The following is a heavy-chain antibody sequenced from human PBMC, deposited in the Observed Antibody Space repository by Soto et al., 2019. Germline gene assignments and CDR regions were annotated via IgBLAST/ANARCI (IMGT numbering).Heavy chain of an antibody. D-gene: IGHD6-13*01. V-gene: IGHV5-51*01. J-gene: IGHJ4*02. CDR2: VDPGDSDT. CDR3: ARRGIGGAYYFDY. Sequence: PGESLKISCQGSGYSFTSYWIGWVRQMPGKGLEWMGIVDPGDSDTRYSPSFQGQVTISGDKSINTAYLQWSSLKASDTAMYYCARRGIGGAYYFDYWGQGALVTVSS. CDR1: GYSFTSYW.